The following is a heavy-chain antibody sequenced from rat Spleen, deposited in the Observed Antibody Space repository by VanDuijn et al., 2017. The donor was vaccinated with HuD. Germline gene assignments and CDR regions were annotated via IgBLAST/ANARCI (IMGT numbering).Heavy chain of an antibody. CDR2: INYDGRNI. Sequence: EVQLVESGGGLVQPGRSMKLSCAASGFTFSNYSMAWVRQAPTKGLEWVATINYDGRNIYYRDSVKGRFTVSRDNAKSSLYLQMDSLRSEDSATYYCTRDRILRSTGFDYWGQGVMVTVSS. CDR3: TRDRILRSTGFDY. J-gene: IGHJ2*01. CDR1: GFTFSNYS. D-gene: IGHD1-6*01. V-gene: IGHV5-20*01.